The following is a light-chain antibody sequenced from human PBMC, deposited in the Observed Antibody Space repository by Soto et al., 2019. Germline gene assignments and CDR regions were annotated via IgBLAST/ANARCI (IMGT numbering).Light chain of an antibody. CDR1: SSDVGGYNY. Sequence: QSALTQPPSASGSPGQSVTIFCTGTSSDVGGYNYVSWYQQHPGKAPKLMIYEVTKRPSGVPDRFSGSKSGNTASLTVSGLQAEDEAYYYCSSYAGRNNLVFGGGTKLTVL. V-gene: IGLV2-8*01. CDR2: EVT. CDR3: SSYAGRNNLV. J-gene: IGLJ2*01.